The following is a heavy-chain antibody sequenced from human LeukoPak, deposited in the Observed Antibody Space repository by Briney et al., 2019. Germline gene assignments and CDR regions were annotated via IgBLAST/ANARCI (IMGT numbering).Heavy chain of an antibody. Sequence: SETLSLTCTVSGASIRSYYWSWIRQPSGRGLEWIGYSFYSGSTIYNPSLKSRVTISVDTSKNQFSLKLSSVTAADTAVYYCARKFSLRFLECLSRDFDYWGQGTLVTVSS. D-gene: IGHD3-3*01. CDR1: GASIRSYY. CDR2: SFYSGST. CDR3: ARKFSLRFLECLSRDFDY. J-gene: IGHJ4*02. V-gene: IGHV4-59*12.